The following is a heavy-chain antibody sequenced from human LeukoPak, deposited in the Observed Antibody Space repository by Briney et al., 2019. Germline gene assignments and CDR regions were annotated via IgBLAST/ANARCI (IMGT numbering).Heavy chain of an antibody. CDR2: ISSSSSYI. CDR1: GFTFSSYS. CDR3: ARDASGIYYYYMDV. J-gene: IGHJ6*03. V-gene: IGHV3-21*01. Sequence: GGSLRLSCAASGFTFSSYSMNWVRQAPGKGLEWVSSISSSSSYIYYADSVKGRFTISRDNAKNSLYLQMNSLRAEDTAVYYCARDASGIYYYYMDVWGKGTTVTISS. D-gene: IGHD6-13*01.